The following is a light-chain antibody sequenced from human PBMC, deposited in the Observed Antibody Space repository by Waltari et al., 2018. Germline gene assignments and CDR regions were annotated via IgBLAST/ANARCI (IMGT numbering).Light chain of an antibody. Sequence: QSALTQPASVSGSPGQSITISCPGTSSDVGGYNYVPCYQQHPGKAPNLMIYDVSNRPSGVSNRFSGSKSCNTASLTISGLQAEDEADYYCSSYTSSSTLVVFGGGTKLTVL. V-gene: IGLV2-14*03. CDR2: DVS. J-gene: IGLJ2*01. CDR3: SSYTSSSTLVV. CDR1: SSDVGGYNY.